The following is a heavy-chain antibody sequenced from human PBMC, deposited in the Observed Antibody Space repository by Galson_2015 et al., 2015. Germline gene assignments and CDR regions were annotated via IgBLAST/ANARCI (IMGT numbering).Heavy chain of an antibody. CDR1: GYTFTSYG. V-gene: IGHV1-18*04. D-gene: IGHD6-6*01. CDR3: ARDRGWSSSSISYGMDV. Sequence: SVKVSCKASGYTFTSYGISWVRQAPGQGLEWMGWISAYNGNTNYAQKLQGRVTMTTDTSTSTAYMELRSLRSDDTAVYYCARDRGWSSSSISYGMDVWGQGTTVTVSS. J-gene: IGHJ6*02. CDR2: ISAYNGNT.